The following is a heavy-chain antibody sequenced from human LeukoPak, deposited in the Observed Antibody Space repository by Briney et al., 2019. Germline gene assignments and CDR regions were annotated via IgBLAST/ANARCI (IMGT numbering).Heavy chain of an antibody. CDR3: ASGIYYDSSGPLTDY. CDR2: IYTSGST. D-gene: IGHD3-22*01. CDR1: GGSISSYY. V-gene: IGHV4-4*07. Sequence: PSETLSLTCTVSGGSISSYYWGWIRQPAGKGLEWIGRIYTSGSTNYNPSLKSRVTMSVDTSKNQFSLKLSSVTPADTAVYYCASGIYYDSSGPLTDYWGQGTLVTVSS. J-gene: IGHJ4*02.